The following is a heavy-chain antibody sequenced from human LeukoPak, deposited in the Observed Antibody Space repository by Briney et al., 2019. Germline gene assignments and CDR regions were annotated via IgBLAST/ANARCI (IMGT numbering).Heavy chain of an antibody. CDR3: AREVTESGYCSSTSCYYYYYMDV. Sequence: PSETLSLTCTVSGGSISSYYWSWIRQPPGKGLEWIGYIYYSGSTNYNPSLKSRVTISVDTSKNQFSLKLSSVTAADTAVYYCAREVTESGYCSSTSCYYYYYMDVWGKGTTVTVSS. J-gene: IGHJ6*03. D-gene: IGHD2-2*01. V-gene: IGHV4-59*01. CDR2: IYYSGST. CDR1: GGSISSYY.